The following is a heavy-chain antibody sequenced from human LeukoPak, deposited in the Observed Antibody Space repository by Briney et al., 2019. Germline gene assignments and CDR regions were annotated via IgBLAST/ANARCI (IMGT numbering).Heavy chain of an antibody. D-gene: IGHD5-18*01. J-gene: IGHJ1*01. CDR1: GFSFNNNA. CDR3: ARAGYSMDTEYFQH. V-gene: IGHV3-48*03. CDR2: ISNSGTAI. Sequence: GGSLRLSCAASGFSFNNNAMSWVRQAPGKGLEWVSYISNSGTAIYYADSVKGRFTISRDNAKSSLYLQMNSLRAEDTAVYYCARAGYSMDTEYFQHWGQGTLVTVSS.